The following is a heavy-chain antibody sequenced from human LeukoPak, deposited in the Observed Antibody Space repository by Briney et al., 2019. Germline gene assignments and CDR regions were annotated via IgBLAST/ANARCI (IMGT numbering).Heavy chain of an antibody. CDR1: GFTFSSYG. CDR3: AKDPGRYGNYFDY. CDR2: ISYDGSNK. D-gene: IGHD1-14*01. J-gene: IGHJ4*02. V-gene: IGHV3-30*18. Sequence: PGGSLRLSCAASGFTFSSYGMHWVRQAPGKGPEGVAVISYDGSNKYYADSVKGRFTISRDNSKNTLYLQMNSLRAEDTAVYYCAKDPGRYGNYFDYWGQGTLVTVSS.